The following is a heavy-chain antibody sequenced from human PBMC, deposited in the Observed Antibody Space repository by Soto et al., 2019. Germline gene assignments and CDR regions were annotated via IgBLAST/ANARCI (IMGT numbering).Heavy chain of an antibody. V-gene: IGHV3-30-3*01. D-gene: IGHD6-19*01. Sequence: QVQLVESGGGVVQPGRSLRLSCAASGFTFSSYAMHWVRQAPGKGLEWVAVISYDGSNKYYADSVKGRFTISRDNSKNTLYLQMNSLRAEDTAVYYCVWGGYSSGWYYFDSWGQGTLVTVSS. CDR1: GFTFSSYA. J-gene: IGHJ4*02. CDR2: ISYDGSNK. CDR3: VWGGYSSGWYYFDS.